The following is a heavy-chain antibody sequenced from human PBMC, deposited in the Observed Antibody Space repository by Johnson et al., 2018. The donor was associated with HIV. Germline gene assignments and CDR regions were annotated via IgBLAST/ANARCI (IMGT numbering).Heavy chain of an antibody. CDR2: VSYHGSNK. CDR1: GFTFRSYA. J-gene: IGHJ3*02. D-gene: IGHD2-15*01. CDR3: ARERYGSQAIDAFDI. Sequence: QVQLVESGGGVVQPGRSLRLSCAASGFTFRSYAMHWVRQTPGKGLEWVAVVSYHGSNKYYADSVKGRFTISRDNSKNTLYMQMNSLRAEDTAVYYCARERYGSQAIDAFDIWGQGTMVTVSS. V-gene: IGHV3-30-3*01.